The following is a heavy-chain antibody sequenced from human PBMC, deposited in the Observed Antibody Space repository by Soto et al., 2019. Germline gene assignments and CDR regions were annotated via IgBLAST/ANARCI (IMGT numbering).Heavy chain of an antibody. Sequence: EVQLVESGGGLVKPGGSLRLSCAASGFTFSNAWMNWVRQAPGKGLEWVGRIKSKTDGGTTDYAAPVKGRFTISREYSKHTLYLQMSSLKTEDTAVYYCTSSWGSGSSYGLSCPDYWGQGTLVTVSS. CDR1: GFTFSNAW. CDR2: IKSKTDGGTT. V-gene: IGHV3-15*07. CDR3: TSSWGSGSSYGLSCPDY. D-gene: IGHD1-26*01. J-gene: IGHJ4*02.